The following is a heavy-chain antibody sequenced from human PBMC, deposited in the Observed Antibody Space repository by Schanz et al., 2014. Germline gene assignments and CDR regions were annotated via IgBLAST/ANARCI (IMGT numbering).Heavy chain of an antibody. J-gene: IGHJ3*02. CDR1: GFTFSNYG. V-gene: IGHV3-33*06. CDR2: IWNDGNKK. CDR3: AKGRFGELSAFDI. Sequence: QVQLVESGGGVVQSGGSLRLSCAASGFTFSNYGMHWVRQAPGKGLEWVAVIWNDGNKKYYSESVQGRFSISRDNSKNTLYLQMNSLRTEDTAVYYCAKGRFGELSAFDIWGQGTMVTVSS. D-gene: IGHD3-10*01.